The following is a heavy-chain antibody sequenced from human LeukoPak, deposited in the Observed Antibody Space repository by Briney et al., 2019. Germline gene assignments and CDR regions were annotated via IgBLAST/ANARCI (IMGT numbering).Heavy chain of an antibody. J-gene: IGHJ3*02. D-gene: IGHD2-15*01. Sequence: GGSLRLSCAASGFTFSSYGMHWVRQAPGKGLEWVAVISYDGSNKYYVDSVKGRFTISRDNSKNTLYLQMNSLRAEDTAVYYCALVVVVAATGAFDIWGQGTMVTVSS. CDR1: GFTFSSYG. CDR2: ISYDGSNK. CDR3: ALVVVVAATGAFDI. V-gene: IGHV3-30*03.